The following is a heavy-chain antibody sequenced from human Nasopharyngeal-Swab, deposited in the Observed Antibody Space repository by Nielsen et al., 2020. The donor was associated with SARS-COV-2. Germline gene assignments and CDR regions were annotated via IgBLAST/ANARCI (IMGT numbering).Heavy chain of an antibody. CDR2: IYYSGST. Sequence: WIRQPPGKGLEWIGSIYYSGSTFYNPSLKSRVTTSVDTSNHQFSLRLNSVTAADTAVYYCATILYGSGTDYYYYYMDVWGNGTTVTVSS. J-gene: IGHJ6*03. D-gene: IGHD3-10*01. V-gene: IGHV4-39*01. CDR3: ATILYGSGTDYYYYYMDV.